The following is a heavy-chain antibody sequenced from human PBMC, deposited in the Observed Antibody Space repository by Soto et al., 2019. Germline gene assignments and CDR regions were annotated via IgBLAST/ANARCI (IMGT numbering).Heavy chain of an antibody. CDR2: INPNSGGT. Sequence: ASVKVSCKASGYTFTSYGISWVRQAPGQGLEWMGWINPNSGGTNYAQKFQGWVTMTRDTSISTAYMELSRLRSDDTAVYYCARSSSWYLNWFDPWGQGTLVTVSS. J-gene: IGHJ5*02. CDR1: GYTFTSYG. V-gene: IGHV1-2*04. CDR3: ARSSSWYLNWFDP. D-gene: IGHD6-13*01.